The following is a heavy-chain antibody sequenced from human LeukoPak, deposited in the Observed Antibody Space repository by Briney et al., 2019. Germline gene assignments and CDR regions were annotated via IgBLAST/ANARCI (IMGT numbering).Heavy chain of an antibody. D-gene: IGHD3-22*01. CDR1: GFTFSSYA. J-gene: IGHJ4*02. V-gene: IGHV3-23*01. CDR2: ISGSGGST. CDR3: AKAPLSYHYYDSSGYPSGYFDY. Sequence: GRSLRLSCAASGFTFSSYAMSWVRQAPGKGLEWVSAISGSGGSTYYADSVKGRFTISRDNSKNTLYLQMNSLRAEDTAVYYCAKAPLSYHYYDSSGYPSGYFDYWGQGTLVTVSS.